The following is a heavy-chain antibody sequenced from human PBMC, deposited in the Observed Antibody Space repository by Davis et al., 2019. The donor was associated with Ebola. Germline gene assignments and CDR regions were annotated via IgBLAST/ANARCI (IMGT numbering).Heavy chain of an antibody. CDR3: ARGAEHCGSTSCYLLYYYGMDV. CDR1: GYTFTSYG. V-gene: IGHV1-18*01. CDR2: ISAYNGNT. D-gene: IGHD2-2*01. J-gene: IGHJ6*04. Sequence: AASVKVSCKASGYTFTSYGISWVRQAPGQGLEWMGWISAYNGNTNYAQKLQDRVTMATDTSTTTAYMELRSLRSDDTAVYYCARGAEHCGSTSCYLLYYYGMDVWGKGTTVTVSS.